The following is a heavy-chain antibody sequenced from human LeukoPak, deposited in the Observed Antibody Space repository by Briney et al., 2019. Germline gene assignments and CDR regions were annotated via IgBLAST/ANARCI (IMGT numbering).Heavy chain of an antibody. CDR2: ISGSGGRT. Sequence: GGSLRLSCAASGFTFSSYVMSWVRQAPGKGLEWVSTISGSGGRTYYADSVKGRFTISRDNSKNTLYLQMNSLRADDTAVYYCVISNYGDYGFYWGQGTLVTVSS. D-gene: IGHD4-17*01. V-gene: IGHV3-23*01. CDR1: GFTFSSYV. J-gene: IGHJ4*02. CDR3: VISNYGDYGFY.